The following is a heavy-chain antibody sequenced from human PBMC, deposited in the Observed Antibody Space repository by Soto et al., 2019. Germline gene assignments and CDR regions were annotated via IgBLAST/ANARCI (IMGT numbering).Heavy chain of an antibody. CDR3: ASPSPANY. J-gene: IGHJ4*02. CDR1: GGTFSSYA. Sequence: EASVKVSCKASGGTFSSYAISWVRQAPGQGLEWMGGIIPIFGTANYAQKFQGRVTITADESTSTAYMELCSLRSEDTAVYYCASPSPANYWGQGTLVTVSS. V-gene: IGHV1-69*13. CDR2: IIPIFGTA. D-gene: IGHD2-2*01.